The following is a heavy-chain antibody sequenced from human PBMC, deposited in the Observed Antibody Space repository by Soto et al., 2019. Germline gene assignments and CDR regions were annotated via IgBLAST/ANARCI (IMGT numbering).Heavy chain of an antibody. D-gene: IGHD1-26*01. Sequence: SETLSLTCNVSGGSIDRSNYYWDWLRQPPGKGLEWIGTTYYNGNAYYNPSLKSRVSMSVDTSKNQFSLKLVSVTAADTAVYYCARHFVAVVLKGWGYWGQGTLVTVSS. V-gene: IGHV4-39*01. CDR1: GGSIDRSNYY. CDR2: TYYNGNA. J-gene: IGHJ4*02. CDR3: ARHFVAVVLKGWGY.